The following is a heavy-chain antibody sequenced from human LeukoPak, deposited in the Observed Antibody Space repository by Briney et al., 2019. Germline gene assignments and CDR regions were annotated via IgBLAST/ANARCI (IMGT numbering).Heavy chain of an antibody. D-gene: IGHD3-10*01. Sequence: SETLSLTCAVYGGSFSGYYWSWIRQPPGKGLEWIGEINHSGSTNYNPSLKSRVTMSVDTSKNQFSLKLSSVTAADTAVYYCAREEVRGVIGYWGQGTLVTVSS. J-gene: IGHJ4*02. CDR2: INHSGST. CDR3: AREEVRGVIGY. V-gene: IGHV4-34*01. CDR1: GGSFSGYY.